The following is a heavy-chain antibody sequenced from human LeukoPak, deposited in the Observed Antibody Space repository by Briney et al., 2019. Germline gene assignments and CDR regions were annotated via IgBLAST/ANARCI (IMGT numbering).Heavy chain of an antibody. J-gene: IGHJ5*02. V-gene: IGHV4-61*02. CDR1: GGSISSGSYY. Sequence: SETLSLTCTVSGGSISSGSYYWSWIRQPAGKGLEWIGRIYTSGSTNYNPSLKSRVTISVDTSKNQFSLKLSSVTAADTAVYYCARGYSSGLNWFDPWGQGTLVTVSS. CDR3: ARGYSSGLNWFDP. D-gene: IGHD6-19*01. CDR2: IYTSGST.